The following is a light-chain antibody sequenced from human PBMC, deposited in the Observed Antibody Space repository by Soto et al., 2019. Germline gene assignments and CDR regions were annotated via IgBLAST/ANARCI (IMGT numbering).Light chain of an antibody. Sequence: QSALTQPASVSGSPGQSITISCTGTSNDIATYNYVSWYQQYPGKVPKLMLFEVTNRPSGVSNRFSGSKSGNTASLTISGIQPEDEADYYCASYTTSSTLVCGGGTKLTVL. CDR2: EVT. J-gene: IGLJ3*02. CDR3: ASYTTSSTLV. CDR1: SNDIATYNY. V-gene: IGLV2-14*01.